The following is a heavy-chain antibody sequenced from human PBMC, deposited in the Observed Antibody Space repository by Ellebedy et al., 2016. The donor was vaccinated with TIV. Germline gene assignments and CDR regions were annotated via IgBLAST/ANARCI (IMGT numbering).Heavy chain of an antibody. CDR1: GFTFSSYS. D-gene: IGHD7-27*01. CDR3: ASGDGPWLDY. CDR2: ISSSSSYI. Sequence: GESLKISXAASGFTFSSYSMNWVRQAPGKGLEWVSSISSSSSYIYYADSVKGRFTISRDNAKNSLYLQMNSLRAEDTAVYYCASGDGPWLDYWGQGTLVTVSS. J-gene: IGHJ4*02. V-gene: IGHV3-21*01.